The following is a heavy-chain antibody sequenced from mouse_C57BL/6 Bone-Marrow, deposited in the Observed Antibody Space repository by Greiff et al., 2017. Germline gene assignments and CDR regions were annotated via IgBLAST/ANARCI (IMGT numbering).Heavy chain of an antibody. CDR1: GFTFSSYG. D-gene: IGHD3-2*02. V-gene: IGHV5-6*01. CDR3: ARQRDSSGWVAY. Sequence: EVQGVESGGDLVKPGGSLKLSCAASGFTFSSYGMSWVRQTPDKRLEWVATISSGGSYTYYPDSVKGRFTISRDNAKNTLYLQMSSLKSEDTAMYYCARQRDSSGWVAYWGQGTLGTVSA. J-gene: IGHJ3*01. CDR2: ISSGGSYT.